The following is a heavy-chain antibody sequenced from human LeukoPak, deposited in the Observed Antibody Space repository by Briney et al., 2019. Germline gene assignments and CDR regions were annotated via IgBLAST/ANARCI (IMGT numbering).Heavy chain of an antibody. Sequence: SVKVSCKASGGTFSSYAISWVRQAPGQGLVWMGRIIPILGIANYAQKFQGRVTITADKSTSTAYMELSSLRSEDTAVYYCARLGYCSSTSCYPEDYWGQGTLVTVSS. CDR3: ARLGYCSSTSCYPEDY. D-gene: IGHD2-2*01. V-gene: IGHV1-69*04. CDR2: IIPILGIA. CDR1: GGTFSSYA. J-gene: IGHJ4*02.